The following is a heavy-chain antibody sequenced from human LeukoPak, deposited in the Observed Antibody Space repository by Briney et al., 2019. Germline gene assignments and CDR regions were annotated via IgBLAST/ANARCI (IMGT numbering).Heavy chain of an antibody. J-gene: IGHJ4*02. D-gene: IGHD2-15*01. CDR3: AKANGGRWGYFDY. CDR1: GFTFDDYA. Sequence: GRSLRLSCVTSGFTFDDYAMHWVRQAPGKGLEWISSISWNSVNIAYADSVKGRFTISRDSVKKSLYLQMNSLTPEDTALYYCAKANGGRWGYFDYWGQGTLVTVSS. CDR2: ISWNSVNI. V-gene: IGHV3-9*01.